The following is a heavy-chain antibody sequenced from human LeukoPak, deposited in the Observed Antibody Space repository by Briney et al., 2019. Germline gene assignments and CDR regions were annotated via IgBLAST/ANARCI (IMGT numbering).Heavy chain of an antibody. CDR3: ASLYSGSYDTGSFDYFNY. D-gene: IGHD1-26*01. J-gene: IGHJ4*02. Sequence: SETLSLTCTVSGGSISSYYWSWIRKPPGKGLEWIGYMYYSGSTNYNPSLKSRVTISVDTSKNQSSLKLSSVTAADTAVYYCASLYSGSYDTGSFDYFNYWGQGTLVTVSS. V-gene: IGHV4-59*01. CDR2: MYYSGST. CDR1: GGSISSYY.